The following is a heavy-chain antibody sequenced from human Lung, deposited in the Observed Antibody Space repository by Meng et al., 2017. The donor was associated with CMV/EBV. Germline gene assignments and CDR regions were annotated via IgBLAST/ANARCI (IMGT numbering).Heavy chain of an antibody. D-gene: IGHD1-26*01. CDR1: FSFSGSA. CDR3: TRPGWERSTGVWFDP. CDR2: IRSKANSYAT. V-gene: IGHV3-73*01. Sequence: FSFSGSAMHWVRHASGKVLELVGRIRSKANSYATAYAASVKGRFTISRDDSKNTAYLQMNSLKTEDTAVYYCTRPGWERSTGVWFDPWGQGTLVTVSS. J-gene: IGHJ5*02.